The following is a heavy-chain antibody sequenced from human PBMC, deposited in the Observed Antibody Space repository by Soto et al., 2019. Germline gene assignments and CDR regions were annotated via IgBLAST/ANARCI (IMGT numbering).Heavy chain of an antibody. J-gene: IGHJ6*02. CDR3: ARAQPLHYYDSSGYSTPNGMDV. V-gene: IGHV4-30-4*01. CDR2: IYYSGIT. Sequence: SETLSLTCTVSGGSISSGGYYWSWIRQPPGKGLEWIGYIYYSGITCYSPSLKSRVTISVDTSKNQFSLKLSSVTAADTAVYYCARAQPLHYYDSSGYSTPNGMDVWGQGTTVTVSS. CDR1: GGSISSGGYY. D-gene: IGHD3-22*01.